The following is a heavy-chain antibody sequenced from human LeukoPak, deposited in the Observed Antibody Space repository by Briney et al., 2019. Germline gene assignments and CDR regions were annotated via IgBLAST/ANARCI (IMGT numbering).Heavy chain of an antibody. CDR3: ARDVADYGDYAGRFDP. CDR1: GGSISSSSYY. J-gene: IGHJ5*02. V-gene: IGHV4-39*07. D-gene: IGHD4-17*01. Sequence: KTSETLSLTCTVSGGSISSSSYYWGWIRQPPGKGLEWIGSIYYSGSTYYNPSLKSRVTISVDTSKNQFSLKLSSVTAADTAVYYCARDVADYGDYAGRFDPWGQGTLVTVSS. CDR2: IYYSGST.